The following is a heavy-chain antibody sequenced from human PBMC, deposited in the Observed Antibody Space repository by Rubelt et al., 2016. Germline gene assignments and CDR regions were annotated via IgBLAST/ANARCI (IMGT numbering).Heavy chain of an antibody. V-gene: IGHV3-21*01. J-gene: IGHJ4*02. CDR1: GSTFSSYG. Sequence: VQLVESGGGVVQPGRSLRLSCAASGSTFSSYGMHWVRQAPGKGLEWVLSISSSSSYIYYADSVKGRFTISRDNAKNSLYLQMNSLRAEDTAVYYCAREVFDYWGQGTLVTVSS. CDR3: AREVFDY. CDR2: ISSSSSYI.